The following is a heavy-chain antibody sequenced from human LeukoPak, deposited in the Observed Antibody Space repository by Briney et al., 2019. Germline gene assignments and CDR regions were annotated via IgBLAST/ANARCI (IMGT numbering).Heavy chain of an antibody. CDR1: GGSISSGDYY. D-gene: IGHD6-13*01. J-gene: IGHJ4*02. V-gene: IGHV4-30-4*01. CDR3: ARRGARDSSSWYGY. CDR2: IYHSGST. Sequence: SETLSLTCTVSGGSISSGDYYWSWIRQPPGKGLEWIGEIYHSGSTNYNPSLKSRVTISVDTSKNQFSLKLSSVTAADTAAYYCARRGARDSSSWYGYWGQGTLVTVSS.